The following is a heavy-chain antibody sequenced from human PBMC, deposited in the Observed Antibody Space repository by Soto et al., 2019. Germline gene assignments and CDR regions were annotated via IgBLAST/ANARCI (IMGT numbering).Heavy chain of an antibody. D-gene: IGHD2-15*01. CDR1: GYTFTSYG. CDR3: ARAGYCSGGSCYSDYYYYGMDV. V-gene: IGHV1-18*01. CDR2: ISAYNGNT. Sequence: QVQLVQSGAEVKKPGASVKVSCKASGYTFTSYGISWVRQAPGQGLEWMGWISAYNGNTNYAQKLQGRVTMTTDTSTSTAYMELRSLRSDDTAVYYCARAGYCSGGSCYSDYYYYGMDVWGQGTTVTVSS. J-gene: IGHJ6*02.